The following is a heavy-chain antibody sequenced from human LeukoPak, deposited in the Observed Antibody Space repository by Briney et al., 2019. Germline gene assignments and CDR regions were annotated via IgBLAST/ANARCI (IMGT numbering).Heavy chain of an antibody. CDR1: GFTFSSYG. V-gene: IGHV3-23*01. Sequence: PGGSLRLSCAASGFTFSSYGMSWVRQAPGKGLEWVSAISGSGGSTYYADSVKGRFTISRDNAKNSLYLQMNSLRAEDTAVYYCARARLLWFGERNPWDYWGQGTLVTVSS. D-gene: IGHD3-10*01. J-gene: IGHJ4*02. CDR2: ISGSGGST. CDR3: ARARLLWFGERNPWDY.